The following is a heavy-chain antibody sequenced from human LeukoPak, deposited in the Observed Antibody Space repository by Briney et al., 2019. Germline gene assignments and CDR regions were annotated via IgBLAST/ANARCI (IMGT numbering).Heavy chain of an antibody. CDR2: IIPIFGTA. CDR1: GGTFSSYA. J-gene: IGHJ5*02. D-gene: IGHD2-15*01. CDR3: ARWYLGGSSNNWFDP. V-gene: IGHV1-69*13. Sequence: SVKVSCKASGGTFSSYAISWVRQAPGQGLEWMGGIIPIFGTANYAQKFQGRVTITADESTSTAYMELSSLRSEDTAVYYCARWYLGGSSNNWFDPWGQGTLVTVSS.